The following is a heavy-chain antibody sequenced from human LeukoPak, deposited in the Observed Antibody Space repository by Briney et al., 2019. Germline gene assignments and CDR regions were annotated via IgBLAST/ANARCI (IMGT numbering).Heavy chain of an antibody. CDR1: GVSINTYF. CDR2: VYHNGIT. CDR3: ASQSGGTTFH. V-gene: IGHV4-59*01. J-gene: IGHJ4*02. D-gene: IGHD1/OR15-1a*01. Sequence: SETLSLTCTVSGVSINTYFWSWIRQPPGKGLEWIGYVYHNGITNYNPSLKSRVSTSLDTSKNQFSLRLNSVTAAETAVYYCASQSGGTTFHWEQRTLVTVSS.